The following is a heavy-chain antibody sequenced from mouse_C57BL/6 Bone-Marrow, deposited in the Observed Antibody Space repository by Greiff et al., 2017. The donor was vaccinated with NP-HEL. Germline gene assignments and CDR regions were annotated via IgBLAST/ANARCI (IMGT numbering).Heavy chain of an antibody. D-gene: IGHD2-4*01. V-gene: IGHV5-6*02. Sequence: DVMLVESGGDLVKPGGSLKLSCAASGFTFSSYGMSWVRQTPDKRLEWVATISSGGSYTYYLDSVKGRFTISRDNAKNTLYLQMSSLKSEDTAMYYCARWDYGSYYFDYWGQGTTLTVSS. J-gene: IGHJ2*01. CDR3: ARWDYGSYYFDY. CDR2: ISSGGSYT. CDR1: GFTFSSYG.